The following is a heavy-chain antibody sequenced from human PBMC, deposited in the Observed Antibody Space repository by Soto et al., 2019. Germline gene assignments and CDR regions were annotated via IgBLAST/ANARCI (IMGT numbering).Heavy chain of an antibody. Sequence: QVQLQQWGAGLLKPSETLSLTCAVYGGSFSDYYWSWIRQHPGKGLEWIGEIKHSGSTNSNPSLKSRVTIPVGTARNQFSLKLSSVTAADTAVYCCARDGYVYGSFDYWGQGSLVTVSS. D-gene: IGHD5-18*01. J-gene: IGHJ4*02. CDR1: GGSFSDYY. CDR3: ARDGYVYGSFDY. V-gene: IGHV4-34*01. CDR2: IKHSGST.